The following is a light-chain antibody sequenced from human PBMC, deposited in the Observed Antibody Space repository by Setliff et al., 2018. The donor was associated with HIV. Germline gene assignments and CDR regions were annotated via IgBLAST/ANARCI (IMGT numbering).Light chain of an antibody. CDR1: SSNIGNNA. V-gene: IGLV1-36*01. Sequence: QSVLTQPPSVSEAPRQRVTISCSGSSSNIGNNAVNWYQQLPGKAPKLLIYYDDLLPSGVSDRFSGSKSGTSASLAISGLQSEDEADYYCAARDDSLNAVVFGGGTKGTVL. CDR2: YDD. CDR3: AARDDSLNAVV. J-gene: IGLJ2*01.